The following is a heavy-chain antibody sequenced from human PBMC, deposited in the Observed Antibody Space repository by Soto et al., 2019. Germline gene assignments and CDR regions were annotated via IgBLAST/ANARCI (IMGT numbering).Heavy chain of an antibody. D-gene: IGHD3-16*02. Sequence: GGSLRLSCAASGFTFSSYSMNWVRQAPGKGLEWVSSISSSSYIYYADSVKGRFTISRDNAKNSLYLQMNSLRAEDTAVYYCAREGYRRYFDYWGQGTLVTVSS. CDR1: GFTFSSYS. CDR3: AREGYRRYFDY. J-gene: IGHJ4*02. V-gene: IGHV3-21*01. CDR2: ISSSSYI.